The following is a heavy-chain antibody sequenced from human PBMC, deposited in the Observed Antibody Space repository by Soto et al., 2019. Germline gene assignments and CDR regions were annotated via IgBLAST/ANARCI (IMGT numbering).Heavy chain of an antibody. J-gene: IGHJ5*02. CDR3: ARSPPHYDSSGLTNWFDP. Sequence: SGPTLVNPTQTLTLTCTFSGFSLSSSGMCVSWIRQPPGKALEWLALIDWDDDKYYSTSLKTRLTISKDTSKNQVVLTMTNMDPVDTATYYCARSPPHYDSSGLTNWFDPWGKGTLVTVSS. V-gene: IGHV2-70*01. D-gene: IGHD3-22*01. CDR1: GFSLSSSGMC. CDR2: IDWDDDK.